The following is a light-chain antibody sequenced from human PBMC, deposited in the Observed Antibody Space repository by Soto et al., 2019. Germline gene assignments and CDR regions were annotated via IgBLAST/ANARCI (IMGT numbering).Light chain of an antibody. V-gene: IGLV2-14*03. CDR3: SSYTSSRTRVL. Sequence: QSALTQPASVSGSPGQSITISCTGTSSDVGGYNYVSWYQQHPGKAPKVMIYDVSNRPSGVSNRFSGSKSGNTASLPISGLQVEDEADYYCSSYTSSRTRVLFGGGTKPTVL. CDR2: DVS. J-gene: IGLJ2*01. CDR1: SSDVGGYNY.